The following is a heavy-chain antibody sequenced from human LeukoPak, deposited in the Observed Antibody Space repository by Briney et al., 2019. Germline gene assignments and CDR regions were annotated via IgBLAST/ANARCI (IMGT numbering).Heavy chain of an antibody. J-gene: IGHJ3*02. CDR2: ISYDGNNK. V-gene: IGHV3-30*03. CDR1: GFTFRSYG. D-gene: IGHD5-12*01. CDR3: ARNSGYDLYDAFDI. Sequence: PGGSLRLSCAASGFTFRSYGMHWVRQAPGTGLEWVAFISYDGNNKYYVDSVKGRFTISRDNSKNTLYLQMDSLRDEDTAVYYCARNSGYDLYDAFDIWGQGTMVTVSS.